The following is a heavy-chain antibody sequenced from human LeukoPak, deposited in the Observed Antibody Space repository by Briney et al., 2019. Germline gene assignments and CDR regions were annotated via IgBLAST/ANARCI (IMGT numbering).Heavy chain of an antibody. J-gene: IGHJ4*02. CDR2: ISAYNGNT. D-gene: IGHD6-6*01. Sequence: ASVKVSCKASGYTFTSYGLSWVRQAPGQGLEWMGWISAYNGNTNYAQKLQGRVTMTTDTSTSTAYMELRSLRSDDTAVYYCARRRYSSSSGYFDYWGQGTLVTVSS. CDR1: GYTFTSYG. V-gene: IGHV1-18*01. CDR3: ARRRYSSSSGYFDY.